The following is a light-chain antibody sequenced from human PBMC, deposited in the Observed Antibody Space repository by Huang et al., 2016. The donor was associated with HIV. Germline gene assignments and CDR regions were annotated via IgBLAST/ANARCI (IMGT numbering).Light chain of an antibody. CDR3: QQRGNWSPVT. CDR2: DAS. CDR1: QSVTNY. V-gene: IGKV3-11*01. Sequence: EVVLTQSPATLSLSPGERATLSCRASQSVTNYLAWYQQKPGQPPRLLIYDASNRATGVPARFRGSGSGTDFTLTISSLEPEDFAVYYCQQRGNWSPVTFGGGTKVEIK. J-gene: IGKJ4*01.